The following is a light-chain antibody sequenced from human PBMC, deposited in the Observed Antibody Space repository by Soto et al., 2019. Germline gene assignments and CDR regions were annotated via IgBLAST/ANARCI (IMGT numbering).Light chain of an antibody. CDR1: QGISTY. J-gene: IGKJ1*01. CDR3: QQSYSTTWT. V-gene: IGKV1-39*01. CDR2: AAS. Sequence: EIQMTHSPSSLSASVGDRVTITCRASQGISTYLNWYQQKPGKAPKLLIYAASSLQSGVPSRFSGSESETDFTLTISSLQPEDFANYSCQQSYSTTWTFGQGTKVDNK.